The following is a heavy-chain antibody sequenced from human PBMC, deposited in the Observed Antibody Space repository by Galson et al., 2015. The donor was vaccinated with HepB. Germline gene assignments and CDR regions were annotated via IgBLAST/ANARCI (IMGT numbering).Heavy chain of an antibody. V-gene: IGHV3-30-3*01. D-gene: IGHD6-13*01. CDR3: ARASSWFQYYFDY. J-gene: IGHJ4*02. CDR1: GFTFSSYA. Sequence: SLRLSCAASGFTFSSYAIHWVRQAPGKGLEWVAVISYDGSDKYYADSVKGRFTISRDNSKNTLYLQMNSLRAEDTAVYYCARASSWFQYYFDYWGQGTLVTVSS. CDR2: ISYDGSDK.